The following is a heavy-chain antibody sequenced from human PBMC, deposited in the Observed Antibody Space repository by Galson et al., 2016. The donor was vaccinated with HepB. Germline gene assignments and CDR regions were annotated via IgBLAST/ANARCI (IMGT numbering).Heavy chain of an antibody. V-gene: IGHV3-23*01. CDR3: AKDGFCSSASCYTWSIGY. J-gene: IGHJ4*02. CDR1: GFTFSSYA. CDR2: ISGSGGST. Sequence: SLRLSCAASGFTFSSYAMSWVRQAPGKGLEWVSAISGSGGSTYYADSVKGRFTISRDNSKNTLYLQMNSLRAEDTAVYHCAKDGFCSSASCYTWSIGYWGQGTLVTVSS. D-gene: IGHD2-2*02.